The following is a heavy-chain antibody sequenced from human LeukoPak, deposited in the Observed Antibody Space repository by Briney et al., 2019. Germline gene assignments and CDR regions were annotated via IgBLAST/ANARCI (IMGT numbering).Heavy chain of an antibody. CDR2: ISGSGYYS. Sequence: GGSLRLSCAASEFTFDNYAMSWVRQAPGKGLKWVSVISGSGYYSYYADSVKGRFTVSRDNSKTTLYLQMNSLRADDTAVYYCAKGGPTGSNYFDFWGQGTLVTVSS. J-gene: IGHJ4*02. V-gene: IGHV3-23*01. CDR1: EFTFDNYA. D-gene: IGHD1-26*01. CDR3: AKGGPTGSNYFDF.